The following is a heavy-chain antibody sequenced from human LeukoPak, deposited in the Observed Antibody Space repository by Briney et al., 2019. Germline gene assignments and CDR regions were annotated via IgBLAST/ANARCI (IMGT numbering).Heavy chain of an antibody. Sequence: PGGSLRLSCAASGFTVSSNYMSWVRQAPGKGLEWVSVIYSSGSTYYADSVKGRFTISRDNSKNTLYLQMNSLRAEDTAVYYCARYQLTGYFDYWGQGTLVTVSS. CDR2: IYSSGST. D-gene: IGHD7-27*01. CDR1: GFTVSSNY. CDR3: ARYQLTGYFDY. J-gene: IGHJ4*02. V-gene: IGHV3-53*01.